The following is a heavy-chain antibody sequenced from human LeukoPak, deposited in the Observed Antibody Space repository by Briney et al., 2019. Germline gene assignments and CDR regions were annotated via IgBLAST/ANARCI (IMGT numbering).Heavy chain of an antibody. V-gene: IGHV1-18*01. CDR2: ISAYNGNT. CDR1: GYTLTSYG. Sequence: ASVKVSCKASGYTLTSYGISWVRQAPGQGLEWMGWISAYNGNTNYAQKLQGRVTMTADTSTSTAYMELRSLRSDDTAVYFCARAGGYVWGSYRPFDYWGQGTLVTVSS. J-gene: IGHJ4*02. CDR3: ARAGGYVWGSYRPFDY. D-gene: IGHD3-16*02.